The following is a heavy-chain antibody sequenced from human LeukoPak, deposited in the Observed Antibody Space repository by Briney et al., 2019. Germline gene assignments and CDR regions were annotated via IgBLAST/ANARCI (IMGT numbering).Heavy chain of an antibody. V-gene: IGHV3-33*01. Sequence: GRSLRLSCAASGFTFSSYGMHWVRQAPGKGLGWVAVIWYDGSNKYYADSVKGRFTISRDNSKNTLYLQMNSLRAEDTAVYYCARAGGYHIDYWGQGTLVTVSS. D-gene: IGHD3-16*01. J-gene: IGHJ4*02. CDR1: GFTFSSYG. CDR2: IWYDGSNK. CDR3: ARAGGYHIDY.